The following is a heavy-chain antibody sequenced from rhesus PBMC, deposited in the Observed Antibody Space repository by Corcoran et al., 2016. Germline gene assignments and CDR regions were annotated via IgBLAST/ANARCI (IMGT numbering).Heavy chain of an antibody. Sequence: EVQLVESGGGLVQPGGSLRLSCAASGFTFSSSDMSWVRQSPGKGLEWVTYSRNTGKTIYYADSVKGRFTISRDNAKNSLSLQMSSLRAEDTAVYYCSWNNVDYGLDSWGQGVVVTVSS. D-gene: IGHD1-20*01. CDR1: GFTFSSSD. J-gene: IGHJ6*01. CDR3: SWNNVDYGLDS. CDR2: SRNTGKTI. V-gene: IGHV3-136*01.